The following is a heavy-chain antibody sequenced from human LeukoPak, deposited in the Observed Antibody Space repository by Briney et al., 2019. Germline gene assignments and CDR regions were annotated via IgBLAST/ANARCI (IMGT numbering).Heavy chain of an antibody. V-gene: IGHV4-31*03. CDR1: GGSISSGGYY. D-gene: IGHD2-2*01. J-gene: IGHJ5*02. Sequence: SRTLSLTCTVSGGSISSGGYYWSWIRQHPGKGLEWIGYIYYSGSTYYNPSLKSRVTISVDTSKNQFSLKLSSVTAADTAVYYCARGVKDQLLFSPWGQGTLVTVSS. CDR2: IYYSGST. CDR3: ARGVKDQLLFSP.